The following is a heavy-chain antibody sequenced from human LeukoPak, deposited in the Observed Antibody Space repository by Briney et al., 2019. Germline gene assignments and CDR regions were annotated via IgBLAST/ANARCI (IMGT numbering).Heavy chain of an antibody. CDR2: INTDGSST. CDR1: GFTFSSYW. Sequence: GGSLRLSCAASGFTFSSYWMHWVCQAPGEGLVWVSRINTDGSSTIHADSVKGRFTISRDNAKNTLYVQMNSLRDEDTAVYYCVRGRSGFYFDYWGQGTLVTVSS. V-gene: IGHV3-74*01. CDR3: VRGRSGFYFDY. D-gene: IGHD3-22*01. J-gene: IGHJ4*02.